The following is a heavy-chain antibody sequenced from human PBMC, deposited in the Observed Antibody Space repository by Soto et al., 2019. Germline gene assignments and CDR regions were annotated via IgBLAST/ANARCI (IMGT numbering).Heavy chain of an antibody. D-gene: IGHD1-20*01. V-gene: IGHV3-33*01. J-gene: IGHJ4*02. CDR3: ARVGITSGFDY. Sequence: QVQLVESGGGVVQPGRSLRLSCAASGFTFSSYGMHWVRQAPGKGLEWVAVIWYDGSNKYYADSVKGRFTISRDNSKNTXYLQMNSXXAEXTAXXXCARVGITSGFDYWGQGTLVTVSS. CDR1: GFTFSSYG. CDR2: IWYDGSNK.